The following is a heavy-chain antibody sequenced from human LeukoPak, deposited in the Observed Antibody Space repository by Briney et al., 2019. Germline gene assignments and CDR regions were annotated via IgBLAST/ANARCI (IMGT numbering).Heavy chain of an antibody. D-gene: IGHD3-10*01. V-gene: IGHV4-30-2*01. CDR3: ARVCGGGFGCFHY. J-gene: IGHJ4*02. Sequence: PSETLSLTCAVSGGSISSGGYSWSWIRQPPGKGQEWIGYIYHSGSTYYNPSLKSRVTISVDRSRNQFSLKLSSVTAADTAVYYCARVCGGGFGCFHYWGQGTLVTVSS. CDR1: GGSISSGGYS. CDR2: IYHSGST.